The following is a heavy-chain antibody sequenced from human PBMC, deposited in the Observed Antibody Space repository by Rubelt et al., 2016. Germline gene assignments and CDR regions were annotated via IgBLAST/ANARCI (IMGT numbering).Heavy chain of an antibody. Sequence: QVQLVQSGAEVKKPGASVKVSSKASGYTFTSYGISWVRQAPGQGLEWMGWMNPNSGNTGFALRFQGVVTLTRNTSIRAAYMELRSLRSEDTAVYYCARAETGQPLPRYDDWGQGTLVTVAS. CDR2: MNPNSGNT. J-gene: IGHJ4*02. V-gene: IGHV1-8*02. CDR1: GYTFTSYG. D-gene: IGHD2-21*02. CDR3: ARAETGQPLPRYDD.